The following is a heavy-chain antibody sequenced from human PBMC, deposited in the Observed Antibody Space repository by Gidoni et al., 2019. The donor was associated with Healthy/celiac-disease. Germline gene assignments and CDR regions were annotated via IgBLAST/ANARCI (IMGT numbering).Heavy chain of an antibody. CDR1: GGTFSSYT. D-gene: IGHD2-8*01. CDR3: ARVSMVGGYPDY. V-gene: IGHV1-69*02. CDR2: IIPILGIA. J-gene: IGHJ4*02. Sequence: QVQLVQSGAEVKKPGSSVKVPCKASGGTFSSYTISWVRQAPGQGLEWMGRIIPILGIANYAQKFQGRVTITADKSTSTAYMELSSLRSEDTAVYYCARVSMVGGYPDYWGQGTLVTVSS.